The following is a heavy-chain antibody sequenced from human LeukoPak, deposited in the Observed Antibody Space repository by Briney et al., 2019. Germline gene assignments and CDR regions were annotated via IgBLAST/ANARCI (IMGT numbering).Heavy chain of an antibody. J-gene: IGHJ4*02. D-gene: IGHD5-12*01. CDR1: GFAFSSYA. CDR2: ISYDGSNK. CDR3: ARDRHGSSMVATMGYDY. Sequence: GRSLRLSCAASGFAFSSYAMHWVRQAPVKGLEWVAVISYDGSNKYYADSVRGRFTISRDNSKNTLYLQMNSLRAEDTAVYYCARDRHGSSMVATMGYDYWGQGTLVTVSS. V-gene: IGHV3-30-3*01.